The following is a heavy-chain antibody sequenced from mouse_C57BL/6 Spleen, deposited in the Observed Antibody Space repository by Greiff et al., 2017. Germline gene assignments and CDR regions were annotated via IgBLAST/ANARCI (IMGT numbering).Heavy chain of an antibody. V-gene: IGHV1-22*01. D-gene: IGHD1-1*01. Sequence: EVKLEESGPELVKPGASVKMSCKASGYTFTDYNMHWVKQSHGKSLEWIGYINPNNGGTSYNQKFKGKATLTVNKSSSTAYMELRSLTSEDSAVYYCARWDYYGSSYEWFAYWGQGTLVTVSA. CDR2: INPNNGGT. J-gene: IGHJ3*01. CDR3: ARWDYYGSSYEWFAY. CDR1: GYTFTDYN.